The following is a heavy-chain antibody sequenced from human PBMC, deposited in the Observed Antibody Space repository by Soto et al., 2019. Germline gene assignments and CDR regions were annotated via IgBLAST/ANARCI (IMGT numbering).Heavy chain of an antibody. Sequence: ASVKVSCKASGYTFTSYGISWVRQAPGQGLEWMGWIIVYNGNTNYAQKLQGRVTMTTDTSTSTAYMELRSLRSDDTAVYYCARDPSYYDFWSGYLYYFDYWGQGTLVTVSS. CDR3: ARDPSYYDFWSGYLYYFDY. V-gene: IGHV1-18*01. D-gene: IGHD3-3*01. CDR1: GYTFTSYG. J-gene: IGHJ4*02. CDR2: IIVYNGNT.